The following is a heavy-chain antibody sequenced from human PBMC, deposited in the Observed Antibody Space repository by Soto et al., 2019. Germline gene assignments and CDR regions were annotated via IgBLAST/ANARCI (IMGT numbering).Heavy chain of an antibody. CDR1: GGSISSGGYY. CDR3: ASTIVVVGFNWFDP. CDR2: IYYSGST. D-gene: IGHD2-2*01. Sequence: QVQLQESGPGLVKPSQTLSLTCTVSGGSISSGGYYWSWIRQHPGKGLEWIGYIYYSGSTYYNPSLKSRVTISVDTSKNQFSLKLSSVTAADTSVYYCASTIVVVGFNWFDPWGQGTLVTVSS. V-gene: IGHV4-31*03. J-gene: IGHJ5*02.